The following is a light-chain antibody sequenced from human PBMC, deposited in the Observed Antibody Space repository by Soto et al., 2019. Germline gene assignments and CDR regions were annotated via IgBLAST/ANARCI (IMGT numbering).Light chain of an antibody. CDR2: AAP. Sequence: DMYMTQSPSSLSASVGDIVTITCRASQSISNYLNWYPHKPGKVPKLLIYAAPSLQSGVPTRFSGSGSGTDFTLTINSLQPEDFATYYCQQSYGTTLTFGKGTKIEIK. J-gene: IGKJ4*01. CDR3: QQSYGTTLT. CDR1: QSISNY. V-gene: IGKV1-39*01.